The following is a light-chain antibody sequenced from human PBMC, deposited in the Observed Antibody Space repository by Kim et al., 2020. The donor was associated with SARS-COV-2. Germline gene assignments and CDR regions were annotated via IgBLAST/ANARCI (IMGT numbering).Light chain of an antibody. V-gene: IGLV3-9*01. CDR3: QVWDSGSWV. CDR1: NIQTLN. J-gene: IGLJ3*02. CDR2: KDS. Sequence: SYELTQPLSVSVVLGQTARLTCGGNNIQTLNVHWYRQKPGQAPVLVMSKDSKRPSGIPERFSGSNSGNTATLTISTAQADDEADYYCQVWDSGSWVFGGGTQLTFL.